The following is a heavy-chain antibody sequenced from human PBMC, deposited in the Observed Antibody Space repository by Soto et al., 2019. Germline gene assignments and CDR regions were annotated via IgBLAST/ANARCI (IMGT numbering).Heavy chain of an antibody. CDR1: GYTFTSYG. Sequence: SLVKVSCKASGYTFTSYGISWVRQARGQGLECMGWISAYNGNTNYAQKLQGRLTMTTDPSTSTTYMELKRLRSRDTAVYYSARDRGIIVVVVVNGSFDIWG. V-gene: IGHV1-18*04. D-gene: IGHD3-22*01. CDR3: ARDRGIIVVVVVNGSFDI. J-gene: IGHJ3*02. CDR2: ISAYNGNT.